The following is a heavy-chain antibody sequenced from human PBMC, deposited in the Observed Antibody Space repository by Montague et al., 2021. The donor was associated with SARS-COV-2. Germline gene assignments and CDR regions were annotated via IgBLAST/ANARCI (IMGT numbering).Heavy chain of an antibody. CDR2: IYASGGT. CDR1: GEPISGFF. D-gene: IGHD3-10*01. Sequence: SETLSLTCSVSGEPISGFFWNWIRQPAGKGLEWIGRIYASGGTDYNPSLESRVTMSVDTSKNQFSLKVNSVTAADTAIYYCVRGPLTRGGFDKWGQGALVTVSS. CDR3: VRGPLTRGGFDK. J-gene: IGHJ4*02. V-gene: IGHV4-4*07.